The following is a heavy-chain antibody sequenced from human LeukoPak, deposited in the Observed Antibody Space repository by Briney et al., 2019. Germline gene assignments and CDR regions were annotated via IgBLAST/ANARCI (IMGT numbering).Heavy chain of an antibody. CDR3: GRSNYILTGYYPGVFDY. Sequence: GASVKVSCKASGYTFTGYYMHWVRQAPGQGLEWMGWINPNSGGTNYAQKFQGRVTMTRDTSISTAYMELSRLRSDDTAVYYCGRSNYILTGYYPGVFDYWGQGTLVNVSS. CDR2: INPNSGGT. CDR1: GYTFTGYY. V-gene: IGHV1-2*02. J-gene: IGHJ4*02. D-gene: IGHD3-9*01.